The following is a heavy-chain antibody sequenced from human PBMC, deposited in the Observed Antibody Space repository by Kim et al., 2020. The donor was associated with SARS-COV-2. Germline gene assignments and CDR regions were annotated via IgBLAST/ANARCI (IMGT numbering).Heavy chain of an antibody. Sequence: SETLSLTCAVYGGSFSGYYWSWIRQPPGKGLEWIGEINHSGSTNYNPSLKSRVTISVDTSKNQFSLKLSSVTAADMAVYYCARANANITFGGVIVSPPYYSGQGALVSVSS. V-gene: IGHV4-34*01. J-gene: IGHJ4*02. CDR3: ARANANITFGGVIVSPPYY. D-gene: IGHD3-16*02. CDR2: INHSGST. CDR1: GGSFSGYY.